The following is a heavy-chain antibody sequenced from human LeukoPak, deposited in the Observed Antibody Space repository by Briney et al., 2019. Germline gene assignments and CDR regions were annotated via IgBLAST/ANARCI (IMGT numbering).Heavy chain of an antibody. J-gene: IGHJ4*02. CDR1: GGSISSYY. Sequence: SETLSLTCTVSGGSISSYYWSWIRQPPGKGLEWIGYIYYSGSTNYNPSLKCRVTISVDTSKNQFSLKLSSVTAADTAVYYCARHRPGSYYEPLDYWGQGTLVTVSS. CDR2: IYYSGST. CDR3: ARHRPGSYYEPLDY. D-gene: IGHD1-26*01. V-gene: IGHV4-59*01.